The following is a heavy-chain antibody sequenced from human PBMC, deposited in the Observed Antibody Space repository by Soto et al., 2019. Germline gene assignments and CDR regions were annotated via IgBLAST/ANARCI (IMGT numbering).Heavy chain of an antibody. Sequence: SETLSLTCAVYGGSFSGYYWSWIRQPPGKGLEWIGEINHSGSTNYNPSLKSRVTISVDTSKNQFSLKLSSVTAADTAVYYCARGLTVATTSHYFDYWGQGTLVTVPQ. CDR1: GGSFSGYY. CDR3: ARGLTVATTSHYFDY. CDR2: INHSGST. J-gene: IGHJ4*02. D-gene: IGHD5-12*01. V-gene: IGHV4-34*01.